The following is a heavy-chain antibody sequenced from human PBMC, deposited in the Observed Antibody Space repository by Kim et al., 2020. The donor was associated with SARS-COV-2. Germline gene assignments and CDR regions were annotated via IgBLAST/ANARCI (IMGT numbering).Heavy chain of an antibody. CDR2: LYMCGST. CDR1: GLIVNSNN. J-gene: IGHJ4*02. V-gene: IGHV3-66*01. CDR3: ARWYVGVVSRYCDY. Sequence: GGSLRLSCAACGLIVNSNNMMWVRQAPGKGREGVAYLYMCGSTFLGDSVKGKFTIHRDNSKNTLYPQMSSRRAEDTAVYFCARWYVGVVSRYCDYWGQGTLVTVSS. D-gene: IGHD3-10*01.